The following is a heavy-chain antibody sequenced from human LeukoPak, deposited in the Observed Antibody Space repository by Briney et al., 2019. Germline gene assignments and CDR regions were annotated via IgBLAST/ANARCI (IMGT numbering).Heavy chain of an antibody. CDR1: GGTFSSYA. Sequence: GASVKVSCKASGGTFSSYAISWVRQAPGQGLEWMGRIIPILGIANYAQKLQGRVTITADKSTSTAYMELSSLRSEDTAVYYCATDSSEDPWGQGTLVTVSS. D-gene: IGHD3-22*01. CDR2: IIPILGIA. V-gene: IGHV1-69*04. J-gene: IGHJ5*02. CDR3: ATDSSEDP.